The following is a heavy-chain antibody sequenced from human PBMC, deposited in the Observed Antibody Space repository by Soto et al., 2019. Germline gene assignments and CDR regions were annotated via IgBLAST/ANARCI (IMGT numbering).Heavy chain of an antibody. J-gene: IGHJ3*02. CDR2: IIPIFGTA. CDR3: ACSGSPNGAFDI. D-gene: IGHD1-26*01. V-gene: IGHV1-69*13. CDR1: GGTFSSYA. Sequence: SVKVSCKASGGTFSSYAISWVRQAPGQGLEWMGGIIPIFGTANYAQKFQGRVTITADESTSTAYMELSSLRSEDTAVYYCACSGSPNGAFDIWGQGTMVTVSS.